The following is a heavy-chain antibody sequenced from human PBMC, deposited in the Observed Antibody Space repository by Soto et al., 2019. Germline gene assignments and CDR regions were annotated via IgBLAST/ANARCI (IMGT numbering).Heavy chain of an antibody. CDR2: SIPIFGTA. CDR3: ARYIIGSGPAGKNYGMDV. Sequence: QVQLVQSGAEVKKPGSSVKVSCKASGGTFSSYAISWVRQAPGQGLEWMGGSIPIFGTANYAQKFQGRVTITADESTSTAYMELSSLRSEDTAVYYCARYIIGSGPAGKNYGMDVWGQGTTVTVSS. D-gene: IGHD3-10*01. V-gene: IGHV1-69*01. J-gene: IGHJ6*02. CDR1: GGTFSSYA.